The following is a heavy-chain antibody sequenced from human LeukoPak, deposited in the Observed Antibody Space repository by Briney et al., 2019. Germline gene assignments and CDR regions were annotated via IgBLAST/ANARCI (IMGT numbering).Heavy chain of an antibody. Sequence: ASVKVSCKASGYTFTGYYMHWVRQAPGQGLEWMGCINPNSGGTNYAQKFQGRVTMTRDTSISTAYMELSSLRSDDTAVYYCARDGPDYGDYVNFDYWGQGTLVTVSS. D-gene: IGHD4-17*01. J-gene: IGHJ4*02. CDR1: GYTFTGYY. V-gene: IGHV1-2*02. CDR2: INPNSGGT. CDR3: ARDGPDYGDYVNFDY.